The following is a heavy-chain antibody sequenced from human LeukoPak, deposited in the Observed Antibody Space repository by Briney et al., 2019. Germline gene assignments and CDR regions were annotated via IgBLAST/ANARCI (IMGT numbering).Heavy chain of an antibody. V-gene: IGHV3-30*04. J-gene: IGHJ6*03. CDR3: AREGHYDILTGYSPLEYYFYYMDV. CDR2: ISSDGVEK. CDR1: GFTFSSYT. D-gene: IGHD3-9*01. Sequence: RGSLRLSCAASGFTFSSYTMHWVRQTPGKGLEWVAAISSDGVEKHYADSVKGRFTISRDNSKSTLYLQMNSLRAEDTALYYCAREGHYDILTGYSPLEYYFYYMDVWGKGTTVTVSS.